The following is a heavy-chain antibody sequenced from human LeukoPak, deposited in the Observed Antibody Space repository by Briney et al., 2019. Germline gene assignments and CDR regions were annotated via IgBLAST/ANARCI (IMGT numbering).Heavy chain of an antibody. CDR2: ISWNSGSI. CDR3: AKDLGPGSMATSPGFDY. V-gene: IGHV3-9*01. D-gene: IGHD5-24*01. Sequence: SLRLSCAASGFTFDDYAMHWVRQAPGKGLEWVSGISWNSGSIGYADSVKGRFTISRDSAKTSLYLQMNSLRAEDTALYYCAKDLGPGSMATSPGFDYWGQGTLVTVSS. CDR1: GFTFDDYA. J-gene: IGHJ4*02.